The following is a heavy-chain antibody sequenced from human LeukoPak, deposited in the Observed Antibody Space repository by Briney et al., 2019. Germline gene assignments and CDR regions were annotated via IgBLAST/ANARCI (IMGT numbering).Heavy chain of an antibody. Sequence: PSETLSLTCTVSGGSISSGSYYWSWIRQPAGKGLEWIGRIYTSGSTNYHPSLKSRVTISVDTSKNQFSLKLSSVTAADTAVYYCARAVRGSYSGYYYYYMDVWGKGTTVTISS. CDR2: IYTSGST. CDR1: GGSISSGSYY. J-gene: IGHJ6*03. D-gene: IGHD1-26*01. CDR3: ARAVRGSYSGYYYYYMDV. V-gene: IGHV4-61*02.